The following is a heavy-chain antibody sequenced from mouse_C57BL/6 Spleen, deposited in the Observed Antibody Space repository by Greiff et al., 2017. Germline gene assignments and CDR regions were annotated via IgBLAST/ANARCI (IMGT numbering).Heavy chain of an antibody. V-gene: IGHV1-63*01. J-gene: IGHJ1*03. CDR3: ARSYDYDEYFDV. D-gene: IGHD2-4*01. CDR2: IYPGGGYT. CDR1: GYTFTNYW. Sequence: QVQLKESGAELVRPGTSVKMSCKASGYTFTNYWIGWAKQRPGHGLEWIGDIYPGGGYTNYNEKFKGKATLTADKSSSTAYMQFSSLTSEDSAIYYCARSYDYDEYFDVWGTGTTVTVSS.